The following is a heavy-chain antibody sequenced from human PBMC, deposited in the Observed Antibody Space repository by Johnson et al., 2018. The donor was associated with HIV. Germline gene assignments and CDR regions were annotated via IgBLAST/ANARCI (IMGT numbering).Heavy chain of an antibody. V-gene: IGHV3-64*04. CDR3: ARAKYGGAFDV. D-gene: IGHD3-16*01. CDR1: RFTFSSYA. Sequence: QVQLVESGGGVVRPGGSLRLSCAASRFTFSSYAMHWVRQAPGRGLEYVSAISSNGGSTYYADSVKGRFTISRDNSRNTLYLQMNSLRAEDTAVYYCARAKYGGAFDVWGQGTMVTVSS. J-gene: IGHJ3*01. CDR2: ISSNGGST.